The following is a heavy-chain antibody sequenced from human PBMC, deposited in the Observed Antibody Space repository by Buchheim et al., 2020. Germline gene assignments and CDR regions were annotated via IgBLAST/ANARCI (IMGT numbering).Heavy chain of an antibody. CDR3: ARGVTSRAVYY. CDR2: INSDGNSI. V-gene: IGHV3-74*01. Sequence: EVQLVESGGGLVQPGGSLRLSCVASGFTFSSSWMHWVRQAPGKGLVWVSRINSDGNSISYADSVKGRFTIPRDNAKNTLYLQMNSLRAEDTAVYYCARGVTSRAVYYWGQGTL. J-gene: IGHJ4*02. CDR1: GFTFSSSW. D-gene: IGHD1-14*01.